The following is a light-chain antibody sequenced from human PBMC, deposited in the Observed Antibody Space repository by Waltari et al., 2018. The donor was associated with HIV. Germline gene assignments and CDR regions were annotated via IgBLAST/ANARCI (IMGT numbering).Light chain of an antibody. V-gene: IGLV2-14*01. J-gene: IGLJ3*02. CDR1: NSDIGGYNY. CDR2: EVT. CDR3: SSYTTTTTIL. Sequence: QSALTQPASVSGSPGQSITISRTGTNSDIGGYNYVSWYQQHPGKAPKLLIYEVTHRPSWISYRFSGSKSGNTASMTISGLQAEDEADYYCSSYTTTTTILFGGGTKVTVL.